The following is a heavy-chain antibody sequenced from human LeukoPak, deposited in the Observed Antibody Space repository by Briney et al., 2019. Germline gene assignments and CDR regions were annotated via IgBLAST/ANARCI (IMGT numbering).Heavy chain of an antibody. CDR2: ISGSGGGT. CDR3: AKRASGHENN. V-gene: IGHV3-23*01. D-gene: IGHD5-12*01. CDR1: GFTFSSYV. Sequence: GGSLRLSCAASGFTFSSYVMSWVRQAPGKGLESVSGISGSGGGTYYADSVKGRFTISRDNSKNTLYLQMNSLRPDDTAVYYCAKRASGHENNWGQGTLVTVSS. J-gene: IGHJ4*02.